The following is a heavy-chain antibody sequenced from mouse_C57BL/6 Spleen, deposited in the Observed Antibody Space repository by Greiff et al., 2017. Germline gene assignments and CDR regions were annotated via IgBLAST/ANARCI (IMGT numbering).Heavy chain of an antibody. CDR1: GFTFSSYA. Sequence: EVHLVESGGGLVKPGGSLKLSCAASGFTFSSYAMSWVRQTPEKRLEWVATISDGGSYTYYPDNVKGRFTISRDNAKNNLYLQMSHLKSEDTAMXYCARDNLIRRAMDYWGQGTSVTVSS. D-gene: IGHD1-3*01. V-gene: IGHV5-4*01. J-gene: IGHJ4*01. CDR2: ISDGGSYT. CDR3: ARDNLIRRAMDY.